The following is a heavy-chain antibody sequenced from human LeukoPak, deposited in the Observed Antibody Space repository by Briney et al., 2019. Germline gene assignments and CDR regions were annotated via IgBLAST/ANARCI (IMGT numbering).Heavy chain of an antibody. D-gene: IGHD2-2*02. V-gene: IGHV1-69*05. CDR2: IIPIFGTA. J-gene: IGHJ5*02. CDR3: ARDVGQDCSSTSCYKDDWFDP. Sequence: GASVKVSCKASGGTFSSYAISWVRQAPGQGLEWMGGIIPIFGTANYAQKFQGRVTITTDESTSTAYMELSSLRSEDTAVYYCARDVGQDCSSTSCYKDDWFDPWGQGTLVTVSS. CDR1: GGTFSSYA.